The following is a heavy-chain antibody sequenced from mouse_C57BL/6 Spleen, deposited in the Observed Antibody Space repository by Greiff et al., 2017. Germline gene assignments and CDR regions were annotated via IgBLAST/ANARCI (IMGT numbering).Heavy chain of an antibody. CDR2: INPYNGDT. CDR1: GYSFTGYF. J-gene: IGHJ4*01. V-gene: IGHV1-20*01. D-gene: IGHD2-4*01. CDR3: ARDDYPYYAMDY. Sequence: EVQLQQSGPELVKPGASVKISCKASGYSFTGYFMNWVMQSHGKSLEWIGRINPYNGDTFYNQKFKGKATLTVDKSSSTAHMELRSLTSEDSAVYYCARDDYPYYAMDYWGQGTSVTVSS.